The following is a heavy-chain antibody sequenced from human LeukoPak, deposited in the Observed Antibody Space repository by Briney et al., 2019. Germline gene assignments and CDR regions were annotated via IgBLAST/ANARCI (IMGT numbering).Heavy chain of an antibody. Sequence: GRSLRLSCAASGFSFSSYGIHCVRQAPGKGLEWVAVISYDGSNKYYADSVKGRFIISRDSSKNTLYLQMNSLRTEDTSVYYCAKERYSSSSAYIDYWGQGTLVTVSS. CDR3: AKERYSSSSAYIDY. V-gene: IGHV3-30*18. CDR1: GFSFSSYG. J-gene: IGHJ4*02. D-gene: IGHD6-6*01. CDR2: ISYDGSNK.